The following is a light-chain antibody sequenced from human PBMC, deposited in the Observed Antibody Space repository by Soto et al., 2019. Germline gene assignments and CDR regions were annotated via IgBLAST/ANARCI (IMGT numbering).Light chain of an antibody. Sequence: AIQLTQSPSSLSASVGDRVTITCRAGQAISSALAWYQQKPGKPPKLLISGVSSLESGVSSRFSGSGSGTDFTLTISSLQPEDSTTYYCQQFYSYPLTFGGGTKVEVK. CDR1: QAISSA. V-gene: IGKV1-13*02. J-gene: IGKJ4*01. CDR3: QQFYSYPLT. CDR2: GVS.